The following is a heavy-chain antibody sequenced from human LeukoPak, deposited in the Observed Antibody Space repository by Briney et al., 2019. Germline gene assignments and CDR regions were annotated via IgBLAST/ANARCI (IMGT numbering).Heavy chain of an antibody. CDR2: IYSGGST. V-gene: IGHV3-66*01. Sequence: GGSLRLSCAASGFTFSSYAMSWVRQAPGEGVEWVSVIYSGGSTYYADSVKGRFTISRDNSKNTLYLQMNSLSAEDTAVYYCARGEPLPALGRVDYGHYCSIDYWGQGTLVTVSS. CDR3: ARGEPLPALGRVDYGHYCSIDY. D-gene: IGHD4-17*01. CDR1: GFTFSSYA. J-gene: IGHJ4*02.